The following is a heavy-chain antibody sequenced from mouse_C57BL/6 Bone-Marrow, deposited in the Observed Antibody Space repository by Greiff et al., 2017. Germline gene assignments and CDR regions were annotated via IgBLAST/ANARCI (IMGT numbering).Heavy chain of an antibody. CDR1: GYTFTSYD. V-gene: IGHV1-85*01. J-gene: IGHJ2*01. CDR2: IYPRDGST. CDR3: ARSVIYFLDY. D-gene: IGHD2-1*01. Sequence: VMLVESGPELVKPGASVKLSCKASGYTFTSYDINWVKQRPGQGLEWIGWIYPRDGSTKYNEKFKGKATLTVDTSSSTAYMELHSLTSEDSAVYFCARSVIYFLDYWGKGTTLTVSS.